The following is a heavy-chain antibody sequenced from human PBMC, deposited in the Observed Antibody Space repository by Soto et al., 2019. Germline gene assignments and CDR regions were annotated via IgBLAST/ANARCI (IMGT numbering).Heavy chain of an antibody. V-gene: IGHV3-23*01. CDR1: GFTFSSYA. D-gene: IGHD3-10*01. CDR3: AKGLGEFSYYGMDV. CDR2: ISGSGGTT. J-gene: IGHJ6*02. Sequence: GGSLRLSCAASGFTFSSYAMHWVRQAPGKGLEWVSSISGSGGTTDYADSVKGRFTISRDNSKNTLYLQMNSLRAEDTAVYYCAKGLGEFSYYGMDVWGQGTTVTVSS.